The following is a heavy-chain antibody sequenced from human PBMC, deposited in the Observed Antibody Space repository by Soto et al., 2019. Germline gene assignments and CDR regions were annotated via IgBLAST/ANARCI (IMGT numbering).Heavy chain of an antibody. CDR3: SIDELHDY. Sequence: GGSRRLSCVVSGCTFRDAWMRWVRQAPGKGLEWIGRIKSKTGGGTTDYAAPVKGRFTISRDDSKNTLYLQMNSLRTEDTAVYYCSIDELHDYWGQGT. V-gene: IGHV3-15*01. CDR1: GCTFRDAW. D-gene: IGHD1-7*01. CDR2: IKSKTGGGTT. J-gene: IGHJ4*02.